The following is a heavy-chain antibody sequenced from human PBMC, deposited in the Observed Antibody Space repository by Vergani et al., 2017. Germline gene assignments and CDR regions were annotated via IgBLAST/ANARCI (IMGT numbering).Heavy chain of an antibody. D-gene: IGHD6-13*01. J-gene: IGHJ4*02. Sequence: QVQLQQWGAGLLKPSETLSLTCAVSGGSFSGYYWSWIRQPPGTGLEWIGEINHSGSTNYNPSLKSRVTISVDTSKNQFSLKLSSVTAADTAVYYCARGRVAAAAQPYDYWGQGTLVTVSS. V-gene: IGHV4-34*01. CDR3: ARGRVAAAAQPYDY. CDR1: GGSFSGYY. CDR2: INHSGST.